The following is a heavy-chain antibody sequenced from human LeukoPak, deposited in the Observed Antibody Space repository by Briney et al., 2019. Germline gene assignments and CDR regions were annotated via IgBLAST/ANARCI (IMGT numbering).Heavy chain of an antibody. CDR2: ISSSSSTI. J-gene: IGHJ4*02. CDR3: ARESPAFDF. V-gene: IGHV3-48*01. CDR1: GFTLSTYG. Sequence: PGGSLRLSCAASGFTLSTYGMSWVRQAPGKGLEWVSYISSSSSTITYADSVRGRFTISRDNVKNSLHLQMNSLRAEDTAVYYCARESPAFDFWGQGTLVTVSS.